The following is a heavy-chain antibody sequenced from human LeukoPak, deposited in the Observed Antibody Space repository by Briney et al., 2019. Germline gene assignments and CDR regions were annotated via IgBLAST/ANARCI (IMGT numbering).Heavy chain of an antibody. CDR1: GGSISSYY. D-gene: IGHD6-19*01. CDR2: IYHSGST. J-gene: IGHJ4*02. Sequence: SETLSLTCTVSGGSISSYYWSWVRQPPGKGLEWIGEIYHSGSTNYNPSLKSRVTISVDKSKNQFSLKLSSVTAADTAVYYCARDLGAVAGRDDYWGQGTLVTVSS. V-gene: IGHV4-4*02. CDR3: ARDLGAVAGRDDY.